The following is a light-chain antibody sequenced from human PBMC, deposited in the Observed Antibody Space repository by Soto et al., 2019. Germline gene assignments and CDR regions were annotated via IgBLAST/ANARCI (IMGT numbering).Light chain of an antibody. CDR1: SSNIGAGYD. Sequence: QSVLTQPPSVSGAPGQRVTISCTGSSSNIGAGYDVHWYQQLPGTAPKLLIYGNSNRPSGVPDRFSGSKSGTSASLAITGLQADDDDDYYCHPYDSSRRGGVFGGGTKVTVL. J-gene: IGLJ3*02. CDR3: HPYDSSRRGGV. V-gene: IGLV1-40*01. CDR2: GNS.